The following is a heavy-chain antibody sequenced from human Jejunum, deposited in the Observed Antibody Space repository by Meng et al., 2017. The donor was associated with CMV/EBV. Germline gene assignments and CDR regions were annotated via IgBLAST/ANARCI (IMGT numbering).Heavy chain of an antibody. CDR2: IYYSGST. CDR1: GDSISYHYY. D-gene: IGHD3-10*01. Sequence: CSVSGDSISYHYYWGWIRQPPGKGLEWIGNIYYSGSTYYNPSLKSRVTISVDTSKNQFSLRLNSVTTADTAVYYCARTGGVAEYFQNWGQGTLVTVSS. CDR3: ARTGGVAEYFQN. J-gene: IGHJ1*01. V-gene: IGHV4-39*01.